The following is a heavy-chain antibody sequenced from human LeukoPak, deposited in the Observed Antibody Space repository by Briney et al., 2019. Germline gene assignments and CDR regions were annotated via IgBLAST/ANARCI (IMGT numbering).Heavy chain of an antibody. CDR2: ISAYNGNT. J-gene: IGHJ4*02. Sequence: ASVKISCKASGYTFTSYGISWVRQAPGQGLEWMGWISAYNGNTNYAQKLQGRVTMTTDTSTSTAYMELRSLRSDDTAVYYCARERPRTIFGVVWDYWGQGTLVTVSS. V-gene: IGHV1-18*01. CDR1: GYTFTSYG. D-gene: IGHD3-3*01. CDR3: ARERPRTIFGVVWDY.